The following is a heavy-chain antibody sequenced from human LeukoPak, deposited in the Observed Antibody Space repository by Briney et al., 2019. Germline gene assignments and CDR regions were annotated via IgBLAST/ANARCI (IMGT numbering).Heavy chain of an antibody. V-gene: IGHV5-51*01. J-gene: IGHJ4*02. D-gene: IGHD2-2*01. CDR3: ARHLGYCSSTSCTPFDY. CDR2: LYPGDSDN. Sequence: GEPLKISCKGSGYSFTNYWIGWARQMPGKGLEWMGILYPGDSDNRYSPSFQGQVTISADKSISSAYLQWRSLKASDTAMYYCARHLGYCSSTSCTPFDYWGQGSLVSVSS. CDR1: GYSFTNYW.